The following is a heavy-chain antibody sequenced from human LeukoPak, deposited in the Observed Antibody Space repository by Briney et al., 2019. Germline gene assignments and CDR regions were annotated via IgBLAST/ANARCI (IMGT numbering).Heavy chain of an antibody. D-gene: IGHD6-13*01. Sequence: PGGSLRLSCAASGLTFSSFGMSWVRQAPGKGLEWVSSISGSDGSTYYADSMRARFTISRDNSKNTLYLQMNSLRAEDTAVYHCAKGEYSSSWYLGIYWGQGTLVTVSS. J-gene: IGHJ4*02. CDR3: AKGEYSSSWYLGIY. V-gene: IGHV3-23*01. CDR1: GLTFSSFG. CDR2: ISGSDGST.